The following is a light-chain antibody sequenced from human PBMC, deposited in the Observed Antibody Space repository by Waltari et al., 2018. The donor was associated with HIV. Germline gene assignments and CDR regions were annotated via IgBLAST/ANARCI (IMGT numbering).Light chain of an antibody. CDR3: QQFYNTPIT. J-gene: IGKJ5*01. CDR1: QSVLSSRDNNNY. Sequence: DIVMTQSPDSLPVSLGERATLNCKSSQSVLSSRDNNNYLAWYQQKPGQPPKLLIYWASTRESGVPDRFSGGGSGTDFTLTISSLQAEDVAVYYCQQFYNTPITFGQGTRLEIK. V-gene: IGKV4-1*01. CDR2: WAS.